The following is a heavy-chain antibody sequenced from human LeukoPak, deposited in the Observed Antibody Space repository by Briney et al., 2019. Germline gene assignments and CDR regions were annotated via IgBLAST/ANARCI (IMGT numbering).Heavy chain of an antibody. V-gene: IGHV1-2*06. Sequence: GASVKVSCKTSGYTFIDCFIHWVRQAPGQGVEWMGRINPNSGGTEYEQKFQGRVTMTRDTSISTAYMELIRLISDDTAVYYCARDLSSTPNWEFDYWGQGTLVTVSS. CDR2: INPNSGGT. J-gene: IGHJ4*02. CDR1: GYTFIDCF. CDR3: ARDLSSTPNWEFDY. D-gene: IGHD7-27*01.